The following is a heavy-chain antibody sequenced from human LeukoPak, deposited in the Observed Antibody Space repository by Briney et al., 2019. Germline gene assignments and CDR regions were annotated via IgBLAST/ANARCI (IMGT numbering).Heavy chain of an antibody. Sequence: PGGSLRLSCAASGFTFSSYWMSWVRQAPGKGLEWVANIKQDGSEKYYVDSVKGRFIISRDNAKNSLYLQMNSLRAEDTAVYYCAREPTITIFGVVITNDAFDIWGQGTMVTVSS. J-gene: IGHJ3*02. CDR2: IKQDGSEK. CDR3: AREPTITIFGVVITNDAFDI. D-gene: IGHD3-3*01. V-gene: IGHV3-7*01. CDR1: GFTFSSYW.